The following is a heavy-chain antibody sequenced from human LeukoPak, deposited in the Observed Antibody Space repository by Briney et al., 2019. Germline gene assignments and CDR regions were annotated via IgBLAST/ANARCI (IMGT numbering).Heavy chain of an antibody. V-gene: IGHV3-23*01. CDR1: GFTFSSYA. CDR2: ISGSGGST. CDR3: ASQFRQTPAAIPDYYYGMDV. J-gene: IGHJ6*02. Sequence: GGSLRLSCAASGFTFSSYAMSWVRQAPGKGLEWVSAISGSGGSTYYADSVKGRFTISRDNSKNTLYLQMNSLRAEDTAVYYCASQFRQTPAAIPDYYYGMDVWGQGTTVTVSS. D-gene: IGHD2-2*02.